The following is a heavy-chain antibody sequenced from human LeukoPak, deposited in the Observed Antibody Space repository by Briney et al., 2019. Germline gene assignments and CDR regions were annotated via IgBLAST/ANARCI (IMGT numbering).Heavy chain of an antibody. CDR2: ISGNGDTT. CDR3: VKLDLGYYYHT. D-gene: IGHD3-22*01. CDR1: GFTFSTYA. V-gene: IGHV3-64D*09. J-gene: IGHJ5*02. Sequence: GGSLRLSCSASGFTFSTYAFHWVRQAPGKGLEYVSAISGNGDTTYYADPVKGRFTISRDNSRNTLFLQMSSLRAEDTAMYYCVKLDLGYYYHTWGQGTLVTVSS.